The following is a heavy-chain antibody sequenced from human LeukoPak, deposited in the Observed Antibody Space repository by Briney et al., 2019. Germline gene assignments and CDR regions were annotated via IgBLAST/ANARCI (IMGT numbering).Heavy chain of an antibody. D-gene: IGHD6-19*01. Sequence: ASVKVSCKAPGYIFTGHYMHWVRQAPGQGLAWLGWIDPNSGATNYAQSFQGRVTMTTDTSTNTGYMELSSLRYDDTAVYYCARWAGYASGWSGPFDDWGQGTPVTVSS. CDR2: IDPNSGAT. J-gene: IGHJ4*02. CDR1: GYIFTGHY. V-gene: IGHV1-2*02. CDR3: ARWAGYASGWSGPFDD.